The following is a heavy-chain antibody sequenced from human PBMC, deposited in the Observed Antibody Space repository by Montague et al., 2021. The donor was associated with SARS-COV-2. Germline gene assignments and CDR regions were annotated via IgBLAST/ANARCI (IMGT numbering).Heavy chain of an antibody. V-gene: IGHV3-23*01. D-gene: IGHD5-24*01. J-gene: IGHJ4*02. Sequence: LRLSWSASGFIFSHYAMSWVRQAPGKGLEWVSGISTSGVNKYFADSLKGRFPISRDSSRNTLYLQMNSLRAEDTAIYYCAKDREMGYSADYWGQGTLVTVSS. CDR1: GFIFSHYA. CDR3: AKDREMGYSADY. CDR2: ISTSGVNK.